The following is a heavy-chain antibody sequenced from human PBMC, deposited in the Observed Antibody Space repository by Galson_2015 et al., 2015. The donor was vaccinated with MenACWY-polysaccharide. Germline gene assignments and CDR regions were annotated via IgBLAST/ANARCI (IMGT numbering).Heavy chain of an antibody. CDR2: ISPHSGAT. J-gene: IGHJ4*02. V-gene: IGHV1-2*06. CDR1: GYTFTGYY. CDR3: ARERCAGGSYFNY. D-gene: IGHD1-26*01. Sequence: SVKVCCKAAGYTFTGYYIHWVREAPGQGLEWMGRISPHSGATNCAQNFQGRVTMTRDTSISTAYMELSRLSSDDTAVYYGARERCAGGSYFNYWGQGTLVVVSS.